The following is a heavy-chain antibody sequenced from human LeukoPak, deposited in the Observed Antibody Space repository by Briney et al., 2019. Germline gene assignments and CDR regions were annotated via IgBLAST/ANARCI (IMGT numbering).Heavy chain of an antibody. J-gene: IGHJ4*02. D-gene: IGHD6-19*01. CDR2: ILSDGSKE. V-gene: IGHV3-30*02. Sequence: GGSLRLSCAASGFTFSSYGMHWVRQAPGKGLEWVAVILSDGSKEFYTDSVKGRFTISRDNSKNTLYLQMNSLRAEDTAVYYCAKERLGYSSGWQRAVDYWGRGTLVTVSS. CDR3: AKERLGYSSGWQRAVDY. CDR1: GFTFSSYG.